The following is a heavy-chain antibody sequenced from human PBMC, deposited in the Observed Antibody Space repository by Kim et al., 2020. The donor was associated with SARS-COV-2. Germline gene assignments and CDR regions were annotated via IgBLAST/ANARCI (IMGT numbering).Heavy chain of an antibody. CDR2: RWYAGSNK. Sequence: GGSLRLSCAASGFTFSSYGMHWVRQAPGKGLEWVAVRWYAGSNKYYADSVKGRFTISRDNSKNTLYLQMNSLRAEDTAVYYCSKPAYSSSFNYYYGMDVWGQGTTVTVSS. V-gene: IGHV3-33*06. CDR1: GFTFSSYG. J-gene: IGHJ6*02. D-gene: IGHD6-6*01. CDR3: SKPAYSSSFNYYYGMDV.